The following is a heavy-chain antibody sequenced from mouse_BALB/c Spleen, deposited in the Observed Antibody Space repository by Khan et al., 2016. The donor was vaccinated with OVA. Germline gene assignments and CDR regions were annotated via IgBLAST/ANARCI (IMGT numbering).Heavy chain of an antibody. CDR3: ARDGSRCNYAMDY. CDR2: LSSSSST. CDR1: GYSITRDYA. D-gene: IGHD2-3*01. V-gene: IGHV3-2*02. J-gene: IGHJ4*01. Sequence: EVQLQESGPGLVKPSQSLSLTCTVTGYSITRDYAWNWIRQFPGNKLEWMGYLSSSSSTNYNPALQSRISITRDTSKNQFFLQLNSVTTEDTATYYCARDGSRCNYAMDYWGQGTSVTVAS.